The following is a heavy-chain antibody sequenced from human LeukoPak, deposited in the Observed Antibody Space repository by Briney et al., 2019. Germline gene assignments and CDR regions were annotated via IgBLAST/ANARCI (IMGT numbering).Heavy chain of an antibody. CDR2: ITGSSGHT. J-gene: IGHJ4*02. CDR3: AKGSRILDS. D-gene: IGHD5-18*01. Sequence: QTGGSLRLSCAASGFVFSTYPMTWVRQATGKGLEWVSSITGSSGHTYFADSVKGRFTISRDNSKNTLYLQMNSLRGEDTAIYYCAKGSRILDSWGQGSVVTVSS. V-gene: IGHV3-23*01. CDR1: GFVFSTYP.